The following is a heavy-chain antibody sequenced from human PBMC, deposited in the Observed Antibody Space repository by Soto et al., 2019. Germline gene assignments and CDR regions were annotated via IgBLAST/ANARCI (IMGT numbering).Heavy chain of an antibody. J-gene: IGHJ4*02. Sequence: SETLSLTCTVSGGSISTYYWSWIRQPAGKGLEWIGRIYASGSTNYNPSLKSRVTMSVATSKNQFSLKLSSVTAADTAVYYCARGGMVIIPTATAFDYWVQGTLVTVSS. D-gene: IGHD2-2*01. CDR2: IYASGST. V-gene: IGHV4-4*07. CDR1: GGSISTYY. CDR3: ARGGMVIIPTATAFDY.